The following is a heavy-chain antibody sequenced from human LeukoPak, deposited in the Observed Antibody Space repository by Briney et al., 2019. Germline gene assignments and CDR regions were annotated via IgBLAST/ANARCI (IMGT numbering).Heavy chain of an antibody. Sequence: GGSLRLSCEASGFAFTTFWMTWVRQAPGKGLEWVANIKQDGSEKYYVDSVKGRFTISRDNAKNSLYLQMNSLRAEDTAVYYCARDLSDYYDSSGYYGDWGQGTLVTVSS. J-gene: IGHJ4*02. V-gene: IGHV3-7*01. CDR1: GFAFTTFW. CDR2: IKQDGSEK. D-gene: IGHD3-22*01. CDR3: ARDLSDYYDSSGYYGD.